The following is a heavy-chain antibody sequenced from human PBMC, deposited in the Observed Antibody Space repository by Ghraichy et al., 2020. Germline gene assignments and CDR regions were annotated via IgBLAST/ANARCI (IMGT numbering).Heavy chain of an antibody. D-gene: IGHD2-2*01. V-gene: IGHV5-10-1*01. CDR2: IDPSDSFT. CDR1: GYIYTRFW. Sequence: GESLNISCKGSGYIYTRFWITWVRQKPGKGLEWMGRIDPSDSFTNYGPSFEGHVTFSVDKSITTAYLHWSNLKASDTATYYCARVQYSTSWGIYDFWGQGTPVTVSS. CDR3: ARVQYSTSWGIYDF. J-gene: IGHJ4*02.